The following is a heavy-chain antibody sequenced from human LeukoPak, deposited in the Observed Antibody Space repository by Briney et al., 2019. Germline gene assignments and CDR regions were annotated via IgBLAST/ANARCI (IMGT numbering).Heavy chain of an antibody. J-gene: IGHJ5*02. Sequence: PSQTLSLTCTVSGGSISSGGYYCSWIRQHPGKGLEWIGYIYYSGSTYYNPSLKSRVTISVDTSKNQFSLKLSSVTAADTAVYYCARESLDCSGGSCYHANWFDPWGQGTPVTVSS. CDR1: GGSISSGGYY. CDR2: IYYSGST. V-gene: IGHV4-31*03. D-gene: IGHD2-15*01. CDR3: ARESLDCSGGSCYHANWFDP.